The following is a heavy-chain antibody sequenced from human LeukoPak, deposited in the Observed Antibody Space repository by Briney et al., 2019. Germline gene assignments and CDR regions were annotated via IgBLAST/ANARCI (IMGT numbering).Heavy chain of an antibody. CDR1: GFTFSSYS. V-gene: IGHV3-21*01. CDR3: ARDYCSGGSCLDY. CDR2: ISSSSSYI. D-gene: IGHD2-15*01. Sequence: GGSLRLSCAASGFTFSSYSMNWVRQAPGKGLEWVSSISSSSSYIYYADSVKGRFTISRDNVKNSLYLQMNSLRAEDTAVYYCARDYCSGGSCLDYWGQGTLVTVSS. J-gene: IGHJ4*02.